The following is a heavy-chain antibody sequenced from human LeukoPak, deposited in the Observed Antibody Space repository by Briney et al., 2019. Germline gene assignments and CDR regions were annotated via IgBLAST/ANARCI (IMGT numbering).Heavy chain of an antibody. J-gene: IGHJ3*02. V-gene: IGHV4-4*07. CDR2: LYPRGST. D-gene: IGHD2-15*01. Sequence: VRPSETLFLACIVSGGSINNYYWSLIRQPAGKGLEWIGRLYPRGSTNYNPSLKSRVTMSVDTSKNQFSLKLSSVTAADTAVYYCARGRYCSADICSGGDAFDIWGQGTMVSVSS. CDR1: GGSINNYY. CDR3: ARGRYCSADICSGGDAFDI.